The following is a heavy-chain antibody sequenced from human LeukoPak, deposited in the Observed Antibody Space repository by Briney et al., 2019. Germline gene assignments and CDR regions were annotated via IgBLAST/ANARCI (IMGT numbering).Heavy chain of an antibody. CDR1: GGSISSYY. CDR3: ARLSTYSSGWTFDY. J-gene: IGHJ4*02. CDR2: IYYSGST. V-gene: IGHV4-59*08. D-gene: IGHD6-19*01. Sequence: PSETLSLTCTVSGGSISSYYWSWIRQPPGKGLEWIGYIYYSGSTNYNPSLKSRVTISVDTSKNQFSLKLSSVTAADTAVYYCARLSTYSSGWTFDYWGQGTLVTVSS.